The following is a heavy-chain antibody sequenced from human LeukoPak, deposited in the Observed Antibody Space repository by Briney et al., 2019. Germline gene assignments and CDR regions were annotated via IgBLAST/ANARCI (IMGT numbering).Heavy chain of an antibody. V-gene: IGHV3-74*01. CDR2: ISPTGSTT. CDR3: ARGWNTTPRSGFDI. D-gene: IGHD1/OR15-1a*01. Sequence: PGGSLRLSCTASGFSFSGHWMHWARQLPGKGLVWVSRISPTGSTTSYADSVKGRFTISRDNAKNTLFLQMNSLGAEDTALYYCARGWNTTPRSGFDIWGLGTMVTVSS. CDR1: GFSFSGHW. J-gene: IGHJ3*02.